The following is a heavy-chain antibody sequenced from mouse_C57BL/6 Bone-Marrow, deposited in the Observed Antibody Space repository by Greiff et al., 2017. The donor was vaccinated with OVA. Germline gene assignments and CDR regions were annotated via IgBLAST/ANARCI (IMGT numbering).Heavy chain of an antibody. CDR2: IYPSDSET. CDR3: AYYYGSIAY. V-gene: IGHV1-61*01. CDR1: GYTFTSYW. J-gene: IGHJ3*01. Sequence: QVQLQQPGAELVRPGSSVKLSCKASGYTFTSYWMDWVKQRPGQGLEWIGNIYPSDSETHYNQKFKDKATLTVDKSSSTAYMQLSSLPSEDSAVYYCAYYYGSIAYWGQGTLVTVSA. D-gene: IGHD1-1*01.